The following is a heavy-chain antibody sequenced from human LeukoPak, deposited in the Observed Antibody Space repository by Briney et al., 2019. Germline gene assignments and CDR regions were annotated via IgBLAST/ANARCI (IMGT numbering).Heavy chain of an antibody. J-gene: IGHJ4*02. Sequence: PGGSLRLSCAASGFTFSSYAMSWVRQAPGKGLEWVSAISGSGGSTYYADSVKGRFTISRDNSKNTLYLQMNSLRAEDTAVYYCAKDFLKRYRGYDYDYHYFDYWGQGTLVTVSS. CDR1: GFTFSSYA. V-gene: IGHV3-23*01. CDR3: AKDFLKRYRGYDYDYHYFDY. CDR2: ISGSGGST. D-gene: IGHD5-12*01.